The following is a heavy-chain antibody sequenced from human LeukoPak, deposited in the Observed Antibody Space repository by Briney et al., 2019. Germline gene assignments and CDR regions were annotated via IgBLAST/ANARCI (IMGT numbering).Heavy chain of an antibody. V-gene: IGHV1-18*01. D-gene: IGHD3-22*01. J-gene: IGHJ6*03. CDR2: ISAYNGNT. CDR1: GYTFTSYG. Sequence: GASVKVSCKASGYTFTSYGISWVRQAPGQGLEWMGWISAYNGNTNYAQKLQGRVTMTTDTSTSTAYMELRSLRSDDTAVYYCARDDYDSSGYYPRYYYYMDVWGKGTTVTVSS. CDR3: ARDDYDSSGYYPRYYYYMDV.